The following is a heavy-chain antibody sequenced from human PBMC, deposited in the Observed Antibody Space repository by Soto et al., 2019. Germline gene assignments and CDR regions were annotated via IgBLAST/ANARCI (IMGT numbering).Heavy chain of an antibody. CDR2: IYYSGST. D-gene: IGHD5-12*01. V-gene: IGHV4-39*01. J-gene: IGHJ6*03. Sequence: GWIRQPPGKGLEWIGSIYYSGSTYYNPSLKSRVTISVDTSKNQFSLKLSSVTAADTAVYYCARHCSSVDSPYYYYYYMDVWGKGTTVTVSS. CDR3: ARHCSSVDSPYYYYYYMDV.